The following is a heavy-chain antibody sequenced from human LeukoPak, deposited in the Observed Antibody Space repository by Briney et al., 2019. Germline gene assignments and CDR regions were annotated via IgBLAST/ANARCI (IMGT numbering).Heavy chain of an antibody. D-gene: IGHD2-15*01. Sequence: PGGSLRLSCAASGFTFTSFGMTWVRQAPGKGLEWVSAISASGDRTYYADSVKGRFTISRDDSTNTQFLQMNNLRAEDTAVYYCAKGGWLDCWGQGTLVTVSS. CDR2: ISASGDRT. CDR1: GFTFTSFG. CDR3: AKGGWLDC. V-gene: IGHV3-23*01. J-gene: IGHJ4*02.